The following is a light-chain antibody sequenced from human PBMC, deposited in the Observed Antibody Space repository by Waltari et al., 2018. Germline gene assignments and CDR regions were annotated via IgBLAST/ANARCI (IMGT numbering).Light chain of an antibody. J-gene: IGLJ3*02. V-gene: IGLV1-40*01. CDR1: DSHIGAGHD. Sequence: QSVLTQPPSVSGAPGQRVTISCTGSDSHIGAGHDLHWYQQLPGTAPKLLIYGNTNRPSGVPDRFSGSKSGTSGSLAITGLQAEDEAYYYCQSYDRSLTGSWVFGGGTKLTVL. CDR3: QSYDRSLTGSWV. CDR2: GNT.